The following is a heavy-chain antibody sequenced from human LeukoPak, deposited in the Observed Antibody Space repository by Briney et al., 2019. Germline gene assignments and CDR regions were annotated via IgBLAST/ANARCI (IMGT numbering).Heavy chain of an antibody. J-gene: IGHJ4*02. CDR2: MSTTGAHI. Sequence: GGSLRLSCKASEFNIVGYSLSWVRQAPGKGLEWVSTMSTTGAHIAYADSVTGRFTISRDNAKNSVFLQMSSLRVEDTAIYYCARDGSGAHFKILDSWGQGTRVIVSS. CDR1: EFNIVGYS. D-gene: IGHD3-3*01. CDR3: ARDGSGAHFKILDS. V-gene: IGHV3-21*01.